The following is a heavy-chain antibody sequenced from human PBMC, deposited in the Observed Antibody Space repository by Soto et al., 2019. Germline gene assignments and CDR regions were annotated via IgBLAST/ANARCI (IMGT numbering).Heavy chain of an antibody. CDR2: IYHSGRT. Sequence: QVQLQESGPGLVKPSGTLSLTCDVSGGSINNGNSWSWVRQSPARGLEWIGEIYHSGRTDYNPSLKSRVTISLDRYKNQFSLKLSSVTAADTAIYYCAGSYCSGGRCHSYVMDMWGEGTTVTVSP. CDR3: AGSYCSGGRCHSYVMDM. CDR1: GGSINNGNS. D-gene: IGHD6-19*01. V-gene: IGHV4-4*02. J-gene: IGHJ6*04.